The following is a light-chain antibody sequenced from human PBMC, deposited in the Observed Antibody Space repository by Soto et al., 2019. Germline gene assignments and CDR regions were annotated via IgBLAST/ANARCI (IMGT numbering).Light chain of an antibody. CDR2: DAS. Sequence: DIQMTQSPSTLSASVGDRVTITCRASQIISSWLAWYQQKPGKAPKLLIFDASSLESGVPSRFSGSGSGTEFTLTISSLQPDDSATYYCQQYNSYWTVGQGTRVEI. CDR3: QQYNSYWT. J-gene: IGKJ1*01. CDR1: QIISSW. V-gene: IGKV1-5*01.